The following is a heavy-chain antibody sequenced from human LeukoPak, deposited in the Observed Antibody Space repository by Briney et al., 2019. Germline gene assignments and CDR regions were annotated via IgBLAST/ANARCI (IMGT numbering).Heavy chain of an antibody. CDR2: ISYSGTT. J-gene: IGHJ4*02. V-gene: IGHV4-39*07. CDR1: GGSISSSNYF. CDR3: ARLRPAQYYFDY. Sequence: SETLSLTFTVSGGSISSSNYFWGWVRQPPGKGLEWIGTISYSGTTHDNPSLKSRVTISVDTSKSQFSLKLSSVTAADTAVYYCARLRPAQYYFDYWGLGTLVTVSS.